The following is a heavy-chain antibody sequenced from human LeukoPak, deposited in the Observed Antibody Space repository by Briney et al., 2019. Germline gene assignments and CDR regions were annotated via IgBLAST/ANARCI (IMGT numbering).Heavy chain of an antibody. Sequence: ASVKVSCKASGYTFTNYYMHWARQAPGQGLEWMGWINPTSGGTNYAQNFQGRVTMTRDTSITTTYMELSSLTSDDTAVYFCARGNSWYFDYWGQGTLVTVSS. J-gene: IGHJ4*02. CDR2: INPTSGGT. D-gene: IGHD5-24*01. CDR3: ARGNSWYFDY. CDR1: GYTFTNYY. V-gene: IGHV1-2*02.